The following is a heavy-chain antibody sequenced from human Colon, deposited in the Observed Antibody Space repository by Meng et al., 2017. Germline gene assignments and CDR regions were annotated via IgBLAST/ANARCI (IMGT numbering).Heavy chain of an antibody. CDR2: LHSDGSST. J-gene: IGHJ4*02. CDR1: GFTLSSYW. CDR3: ARDGGHRADS. V-gene: IGHV3-74*01. Sequence: EVLLVGSGGALLQRVGYLRLACSASGFTLSSYWRHWVRPAPGMGLLWVSRLHSDGSSTSYADPVKRRFPISRDNAKNTLYLQMHSLRAEDTAVYYCARDGGHRADSWGQGTLVTVSS. D-gene: IGHD2-15*01.